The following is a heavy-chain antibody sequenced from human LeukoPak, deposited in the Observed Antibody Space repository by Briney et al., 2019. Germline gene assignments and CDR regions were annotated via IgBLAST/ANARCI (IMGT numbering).Heavy chain of an antibody. CDR2: IYSPGTT. D-gene: IGHD3-16*01. CDR1: GASVRSLH. CDR3: TKGYYEPFDS. Sequence: SETLSLTCSVSGASVRSLHWNWIRQSPGKGLEWIGNIYSPGTTKYNPSLKSRVTLSLDTSKNQFSLRLTSVTAEDTAVYFCTKGYYEPFDSWGQGILVTVSS. J-gene: IGHJ4*02. V-gene: IGHV4-59*02.